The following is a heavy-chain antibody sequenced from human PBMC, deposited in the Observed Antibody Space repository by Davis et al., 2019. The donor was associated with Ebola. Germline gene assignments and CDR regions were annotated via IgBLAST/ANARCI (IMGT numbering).Heavy chain of an antibody. J-gene: IGHJ4*02. CDR3: CIAAAGTGGY. CDR1: GFTFSSYG. V-gene: IGHV3-30*02. D-gene: IGHD6-13*01. CDR2: IRYDGSNK. Sequence: GESLKISCAASGFTFSSYGMHWVRQAPGKGLEWVAFIRYDGSNKYYADSVKGRFTISRDNSKNTLYLQMNSLRAEDTAVYYCCIAAAGTGGYWGQGTLVTVSS.